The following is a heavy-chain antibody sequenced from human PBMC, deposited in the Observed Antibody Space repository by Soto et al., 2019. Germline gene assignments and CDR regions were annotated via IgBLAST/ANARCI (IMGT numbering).Heavy chain of an antibody. D-gene: IGHD2-2*01. J-gene: IGHJ6*02. CDR1: GFTFSSYD. V-gene: IGHV3-13*05. CDR3: ARARLYRSSTSCPYYYYGMDV. CDR2: IGTAGDP. Sequence: GSLRLSCAASGFTFSSYDMHWVRQATGKGLEWVSAIGTAGDPYYPGSVKGRFTISRENAKNSLYLQMNSLRAGDTAVYYCARARLYRSSTSCPYYYYGMDVWGQGTTVTVSS.